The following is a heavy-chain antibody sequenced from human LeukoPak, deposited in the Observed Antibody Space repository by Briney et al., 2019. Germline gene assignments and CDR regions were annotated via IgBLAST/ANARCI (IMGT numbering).Heavy chain of an antibody. V-gene: IGHV3-23*01. Sequence: GGSLRLSCAASGFTFSSYAMSWVRQAPGTGLEWVSALSGSAITTYYADSVKGRFTIPRDNSKNTLFLQMNSLRAEDTAVYYCAKTVSGSSYYYGMDVWGQGTTVTVSS. J-gene: IGHJ6*02. CDR2: LSGSAITT. CDR3: AKTVSGSSYYYGMDV. CDR1: GFTFSSYA. D-gene: IGHD3-10*01.